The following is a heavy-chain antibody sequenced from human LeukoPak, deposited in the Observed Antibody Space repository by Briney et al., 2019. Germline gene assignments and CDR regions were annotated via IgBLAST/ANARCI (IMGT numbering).Heavy chain of an antibody. J-gene: IGHJ4*02. CDR3: ARDREMSIAVAGGDY. CDR2: ISAYNGNT. Sequence: ASVKVSCKGSGYTFTTHGISWVRQAPGQGLEWKGWISAYNGNTNYEQKLQGRVSMTTDTSTNTAYMELSSLTSDDTAMYYCARDREMSIAVAGGDYWGQGTPVIVSS. CDR1: GYTFTTHG. D-gene: IGHD6-19*01. V-gene: IGHV1-18*01.